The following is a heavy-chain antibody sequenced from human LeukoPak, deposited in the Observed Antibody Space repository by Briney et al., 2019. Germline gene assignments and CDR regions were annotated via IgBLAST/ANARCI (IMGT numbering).Heavy chain of an antibody. D-gene: IGHD5-18*01. CDR1: GFTFSSYS. CDR2: ISSSSSYI. CDR3: ARAYSYADFDY. V-gene: IGHV3-21*01. Sequence: GGSLRLSCAASGFTFSSYSMNWVRQAPGKGLEWVSSISSSSSYIYYADSVKGRFTISRDNSKNTLYLQMNSLRAEDTAVYYCARAYSYADFDYWGQGTLVTVSS. J-gene: IGHJ4*02.